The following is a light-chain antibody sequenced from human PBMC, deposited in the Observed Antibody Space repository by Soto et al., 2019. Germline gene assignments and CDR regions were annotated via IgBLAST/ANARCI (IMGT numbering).Light chain of an antibody. Sequence: QSALTQPASVSGSPGQSITISCTGTSSDIGAYIFVSWYQQHPGKAPKLMLYDVNIRPSGVSNRFSGSKSGNKASLTISGAQDEEGADYYCPPGTTAPTMFFGGGTKVPAL. CDR1: SSDIGAYIF. CDR3: PPGTTAPTMF. CDR2: DVN. J-gene: IGLJ2*01. V-gene: IGLV2-14*03.